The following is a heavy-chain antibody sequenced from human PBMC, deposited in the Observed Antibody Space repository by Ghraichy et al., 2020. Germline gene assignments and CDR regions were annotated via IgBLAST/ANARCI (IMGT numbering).Heavy chain of an antibody. J-gene: IGHJ4*02. CDR1: GGSISSGGYS. CDR3: ARGRVWGYYFDY. Sequence: SETLSLTCAVSGGSISSGGYSWSWIRQPPGKGLEWIGYIFYSGSTYYNPSLKSRVTISVDTSKNQFSLKLSSVTAADTAVYYCARGRVWGYYFDYWGQGTLVTVSS. V-gene: IGHV4-30-4*07. D-gene: IGHD3-16*01. CDR2: IFYSGST.